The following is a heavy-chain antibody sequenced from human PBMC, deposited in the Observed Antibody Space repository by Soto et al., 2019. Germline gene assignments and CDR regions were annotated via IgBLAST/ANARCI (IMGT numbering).Heavy chain of an antibody. Sequence: QVQLVQSGAEVKKPGSSVKVSCKASEGTFSNYAISWVRQAPGQGLEWMRGIIPLLGTTYYAQKFQGRVTINADESTSTAYMELNSLTSEDQAVYYCAREHSTYCYYAVKGLRDWFQGVLVTVSS. J-gene: IGHJ4*02. CDR1: EGTFSNYA. D-gene: IGHD4-17*01. CDR2: IIPLLGTT. V-gene: IGHV1-69*01. CDR3: AREHSTYCYYAVKGLRD.